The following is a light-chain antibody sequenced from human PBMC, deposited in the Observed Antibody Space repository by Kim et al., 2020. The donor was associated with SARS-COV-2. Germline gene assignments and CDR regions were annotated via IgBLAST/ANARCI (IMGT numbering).Light chain of an antibody. CDR1: QSVLHRSNNRNY. V-gene: IGKV4-1*01. J-gene: IGKJ4*01. Sequence: DNVMAQSPDSLAVSLGERATINCKSSQSVLHRSNNRNYLAWYQKKPRQPPKLLIYWASTRESGVPDRFSGSGSGTDFTLTISNLQAEDVAIYYCQQYYVSPLTFCGGTKLEIK. CDR2: WAS. CDR3: QQYYVSPLT.